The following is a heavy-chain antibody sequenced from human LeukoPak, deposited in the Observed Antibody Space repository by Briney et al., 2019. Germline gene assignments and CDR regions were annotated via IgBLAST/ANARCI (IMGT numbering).Heavy chain of an antibody. D-gene: IGHD2-15*01. Sequence: GGSLRLSCAASGFTFSSYGMHWVRQAPGKGREWVSYISSSSSSYTNYADSVKGRFNISRDNAKNSLYLQMNSLRAEDTAVYYCARGTLEHCSGASCYPLDSWGQGTLVTVSS. J-gene: IGHJ5*01. CDR1: GFTFSSYG. CDR3: ARGTLEHCSGASCYPLDS. CDR2: ISSSSSSYT. V-gene: IGHV3-21*05.